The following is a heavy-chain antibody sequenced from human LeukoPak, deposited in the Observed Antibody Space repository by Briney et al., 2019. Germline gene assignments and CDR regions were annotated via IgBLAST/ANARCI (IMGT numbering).Heavy chain of an antibody. J-gene: IGHJ3*02. CDR1: GGTFSSYA. CDR3: ARSLIDYGGSYDAFDI. Sequence: GASVKLSCKASGGTFSSYAISWVRQAPGQGLEWMGGIIPIFGTANYAQKFQGRVTITADKSTSTAYMELSSLRSEDTAVYYCARSLIDYGGSYDAFDIWGQGTMVTISS. CDR2: IIPIFGTA. V-gene: IGHV1-69*06. D-gene: IGHD4-23*01.